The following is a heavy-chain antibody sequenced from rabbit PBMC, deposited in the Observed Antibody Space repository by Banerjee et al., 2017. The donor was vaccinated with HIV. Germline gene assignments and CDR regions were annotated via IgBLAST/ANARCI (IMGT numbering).Heavy chain of an antibody. CDR2: IYSSSGST. Sequence: QEHLVESGGGLVTLGGSLKLSCKASGIDFSTYGISWVRQAPGKGLEWIAYIYSSSGSTWYASWAKGRFTISKTSSTTVTLQMTSLTAADTATYFCAKSGDNTASYFNLWGPGTLVTVS. V-gene: IGHV1S45*01. CDR1: GIDFSTYG. CDR3: AKSGDNTASYFNL. J-gene: IGHJ4*01. D-gene: IGHD7-1*01.